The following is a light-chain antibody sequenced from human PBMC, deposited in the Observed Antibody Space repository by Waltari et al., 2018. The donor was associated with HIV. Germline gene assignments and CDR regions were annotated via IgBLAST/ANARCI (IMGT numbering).Light chain of an antibody. CDR2: EVP. J-gene: IGLJ1*01. V-gene: IGLV2-23*02. CDR1: SSDVGSYNF. CDR3: CSYAGSSTYFV. Sequence: QSGLTQPASVSGSPGQSITISCTGASSDVGSYNFVSWYQQHPGRAPKVLIYEVPKRPSGVSDRFSGSKSANTASLTISGLQAEDEAGYYCCSYAGSSTYFVFGTGTKVTVL.